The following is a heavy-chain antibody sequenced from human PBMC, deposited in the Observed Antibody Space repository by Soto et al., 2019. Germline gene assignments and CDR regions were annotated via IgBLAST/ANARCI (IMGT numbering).Heavy chain of an antibody. D-gene: IGHD2-21*02. CDR2: IKEDGSEK. CDR3: VRAPRKSVEYSGGDCFRHYDA. V-gene: IGHV3-7*03. Sequence: TXCSLRLPSVVSGFTFSSDCMCWVRQTPGKGLHWVANIKEDGSEKYYVGSVKGRCTISRDNTENSLFLHLNSLTAEDKAVYYCVRAPRKSVEYSGGDCFRHYDAWAQGTLVTVSS. CDR1: GFTFSSDC. J-gene: IGHJ4*02.